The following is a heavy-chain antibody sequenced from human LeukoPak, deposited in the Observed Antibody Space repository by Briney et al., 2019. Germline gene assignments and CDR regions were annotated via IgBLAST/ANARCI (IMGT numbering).Heavy chain of an antibody. CDR2: ISAYNGNT. V-gene: IGHV1-18*01. J-gene: IGHJ5*02. CDR3: ARDEQGKWYGGDNWFDP. Sequence: ASVKVSCKASGYTFINYGVTWVRQAPGQGLELMGWISAYNGNTNYAQNLQGRVTMTTDTSTSTAYMELRSLRSDDTAVYYCARDEQGKWYGGDNWFDPWGQGTLVTVSS. D-gene: IGHD3-10*01. CDR1: GYTFINYG.